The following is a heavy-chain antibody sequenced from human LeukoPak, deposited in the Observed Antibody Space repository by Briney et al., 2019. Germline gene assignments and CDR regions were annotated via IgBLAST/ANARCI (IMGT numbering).Heavy chain of an antibody. D-gene: IGHD2-15*01. CDR1: GYTFTSYY. J-gene: IGHJ3*02. CDR3: AVLYCSGGSCYSGNAFDI. V-gene: IGHV1-46*01. CDR2: INPSGGST. Sequence: GASVKVSCKASGYTFTSYYMHWVRQAPGQGLEWMGIINPSGGSTSYAQKFQGRVTMTRDTSTGTVYMELSSLRSEDTAVYYCAVLYCSGGSCYSGNAFDIWGQGTMVTVSS.